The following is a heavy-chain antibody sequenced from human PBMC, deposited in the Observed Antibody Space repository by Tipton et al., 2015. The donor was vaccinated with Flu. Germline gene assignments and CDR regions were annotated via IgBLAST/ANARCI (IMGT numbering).Heavy chain of an antibody. CDR3: ATLTGDDY. D-gene: IGHD7-27*01. CDR2: ISGPGSNV. Sequence: QVQLVQSGGALVKPGGSLRLSCAASGFIFSDFYMNWIRQAPGKGLEWVSSISGPGSNVKHADSVKGRFTISRDNAKNSVYLQMNSLRVDDTAVYYCATLTGDDYWGQGDLVTVSS. V-gene: IGHV3-11*01. CDR1: GFIFSDFY. J-gene: IGHJ4*02.